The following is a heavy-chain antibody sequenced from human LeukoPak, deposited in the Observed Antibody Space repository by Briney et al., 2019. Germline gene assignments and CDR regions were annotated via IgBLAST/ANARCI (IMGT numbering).Heavy chain of an antibody. CDR3: AREPPVYYYYMDV. V-gene: IGHV4-4*07. CDR2: IYTSGST. CDR1: GGSISSYY. Sequence: SETLSLTCTVSGGSISSYYWSWIRQPAGKGLERIGRIYTSGSTNYNPSLKSRVTMSVDTSKNQFSLKLSSVTAADTAVYYCAREPPVYYYYMDVWDKGTTVTVSS. J-gene: IGHJ6*03.